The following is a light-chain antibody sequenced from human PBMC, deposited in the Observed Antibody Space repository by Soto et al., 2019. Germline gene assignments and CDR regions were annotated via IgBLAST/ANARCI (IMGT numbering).Light chain of an antibody. CDR2: GAS. J-gene: IGKJ2*01. CDR1: QTVSSSY. Sequence: EIVLTQSPGILSLSPGERATLSCRASQTVSSSYLDWYQQKPGQAPRLLIYGASNRATGIPDRFSASGSKTDFTLTISRLEPEDCAVYYCQQYGSSPPYTFGQGTKLEIK. CDR3: QQYGSSPPYT. V-gene: IGKV3-20*01.